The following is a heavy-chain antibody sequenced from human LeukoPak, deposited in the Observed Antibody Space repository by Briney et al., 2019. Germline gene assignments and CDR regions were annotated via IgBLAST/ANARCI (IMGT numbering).Heavy chain of an antibody. J-gene: IGHJ4*02. CDR1: GYSFTTYC. CDR3: ARRYSSSWGGEYFDY. Sequence: GEPLKISCKGSGYSFTTYCIGWVRQMPGKGLEWLGIIYPGDSDTRYSPSFQGQVTISADKSISTAYLQWSSLKASDTAMYYCARRYSSSWGGEYFDYWGQGTLVTVSS. V-gene: IGHV5-51*01. CDR2: IYPGDSDT. D-gene: IGHD6-13*01.